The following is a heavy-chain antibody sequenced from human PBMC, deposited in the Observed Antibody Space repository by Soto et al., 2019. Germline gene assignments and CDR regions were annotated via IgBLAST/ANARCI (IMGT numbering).Heavy chain of an antibody. Sequence: PSATLSLTCTVSGGSVNGAGSCWSWLRQPPGKGLEWIGNIYYSGSTNYNTSLKSRVTTTVDTSKNQFSLKLSSVTAADTAVYYCASLRGMDRSDYYFPYFDYWGQGTLVTVSS. D-gene: IGHD3-22*01. J-gene: IGHJ4*02. CDR2: IYYSGST. CDR3: ASLRGMDRSDYYFPYFDY. CDR1: GGSVNGAGSC. V-gene: IGHV4-61*08.